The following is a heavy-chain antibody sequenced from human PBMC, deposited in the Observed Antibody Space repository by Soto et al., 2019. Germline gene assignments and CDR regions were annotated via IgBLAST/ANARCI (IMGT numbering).Heavy chain of an antibody. CDR1: GYSFTSYW. V-gene: IGHV5-51*01. J-gene: IGHJ6*02. D-gene: IGHD2-2*01. Sequence: PGESLKISCKGSGYSFTSYWIGWVRQMPGKGLEWMGIIYPGDSDTRYSPSFQGQVTISAAKSISTAYLQWSSLKASDTAMYYCARHKRGCSSTSCYDYGMDVWGQGTTVTVSS. CDR3: ARHKRGCSSTSCYDYGMDV. CDR2: IYPGDSDT.